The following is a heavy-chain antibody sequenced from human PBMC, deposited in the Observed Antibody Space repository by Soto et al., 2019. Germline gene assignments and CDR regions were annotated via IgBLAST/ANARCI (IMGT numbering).Heavy chain of an antibody. D-gene: IGHD3-16*01. CDR1: GGSISSGGYY. CDR2: IYYSGST. J-gene: IGHJ2*01. V-gene: IGHV4-31*03. CDR3: ARLGFYAGYFDL. Sequence: QVQLQESGPGLVKPSQTLSLTCTVSGGSISSGGYYWSWIRQHPGKGLEWIGYIYYSGSTYYNPSLKSRXXIXVXXSKNQFSLKLSSVTAADTAVYYCARLGFYAGYFDLWGRGTLVTVSS.